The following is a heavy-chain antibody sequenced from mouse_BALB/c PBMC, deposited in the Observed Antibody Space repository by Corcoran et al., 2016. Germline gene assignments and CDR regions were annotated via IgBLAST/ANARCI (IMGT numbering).Heavy chain of an antibody. CDR2: INPYNDGT. CDR3: ARDYPFAY. CDR1: GYTFTSYD. J-gene: IGHJ3*01. V-gene: IGHV1S136*01. Sequence: EVQLLQSGPELVKPAASVKMSCKASGYTFTSYDMHWVKKKPGQGLEWIGYINPYNDGTKYNEKFKGKATLTSDKSSSTAYMELSSLTSEDSEVYYCARDYPFAYWGQGTLVTVSA. D-gene: IGHD2-13*01.